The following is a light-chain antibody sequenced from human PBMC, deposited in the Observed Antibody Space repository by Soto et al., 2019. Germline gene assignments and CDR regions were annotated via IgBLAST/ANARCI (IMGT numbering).Light chain of an antibody. CDR2: KAS. Sequence: DIPMTQSPSTLSASVGDRVTITCRASQSISSWLAWYQQKPGKAPKLLIYKASSLESGVPSRFSGSGSGTEFTLTISSLQPADFATYYCQQYNSYSSVTFGPGTKVDIK. CDR3: QQYNSYSSVT. J-gene: IGKJ3*01. V-gene: IGKV1-5*03. CDR1: QSISSW.